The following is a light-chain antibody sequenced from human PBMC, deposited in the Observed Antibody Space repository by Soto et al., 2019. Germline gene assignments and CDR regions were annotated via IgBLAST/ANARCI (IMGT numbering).Light chain of an antibody. Sequence: QSVLTQPPSVSGAPGQRVTISCTGSNSNIGAGFDVHWYQQLPGTAPKLLIYDNSNRPSGVPDRFSGSKSGTSASLAITGLQAEDEADYYCQSYDSNLSGVVFGGGTQLTFL. CDR1: NSNIGAGFD. CDR2: DNS. V-gene: IGLV1-40*01. J-gene: IGLJ7*01. CDR3: QSYDSNLSGVV.